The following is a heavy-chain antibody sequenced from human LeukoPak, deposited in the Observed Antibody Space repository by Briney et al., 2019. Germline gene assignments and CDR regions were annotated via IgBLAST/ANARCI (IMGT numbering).Heavy chain of an antibody. V-gene: IGHV4-30-4*08. Sequence: SETLSLTCTVSGGSISSGDYYWSWIRQPPGKGLEWIGYIYYSGSTYYNSSLKSRVTISVDTSKNQFSLKLSSVTAADAAVYYCARGYQLLPFYYYYYMDVWGKGTTVTVSS. CDR3: ARGYQLLPFYYYYYMDV. D-gene: IGHD2-2*01. J-gene: IGHJ6*03. CDR2: IYYSGST. CDR1: GGSISSGDYY.